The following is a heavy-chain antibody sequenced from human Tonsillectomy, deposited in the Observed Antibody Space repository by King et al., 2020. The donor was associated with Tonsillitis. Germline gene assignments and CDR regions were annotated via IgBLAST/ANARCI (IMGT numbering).Heavy chain of an antibody. CDR2: IYPAASAT. CDR1: GSHFTRSW. J-gene: IGHJ4*02. D-gene: IGHD5-24*01. CDR3: ARLARGGYKFFDY. Sequence: PLVPSGAALPPPGASLPISCQASGSHFTRSWLGWVRQLPGAGLAWLGLIYPAASATSYRPSFPGQVPLSADKSISPAYLQWSSLPASDTAKYYCARLARGGYKFFDYWGQGTLVTGSA. V-gene: IGHV5-51*01.